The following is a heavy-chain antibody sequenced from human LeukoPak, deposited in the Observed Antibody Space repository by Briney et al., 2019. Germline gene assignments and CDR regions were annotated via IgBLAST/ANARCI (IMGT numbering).Heavy chain of an antibody. CDR1: GFTFSSYA. Sequence: GGSLRLSCAASGFTFSSYAMSWVRQAPGKGLEWVSAISGSGGRTYYADSVKGRFTISRDNSKNTLYLQMNSLRAEDTAVYYCAKVGWLQLKTYYYYMDVWGKGTTVTVSS. D-gene: IGHD5-24*01. J-gene: IGHJ6*03. CDR2: ISGSGGRT. V-gene: IGHV3-23*01. CDR3: AKVGWLQLKTYYYYMDV.